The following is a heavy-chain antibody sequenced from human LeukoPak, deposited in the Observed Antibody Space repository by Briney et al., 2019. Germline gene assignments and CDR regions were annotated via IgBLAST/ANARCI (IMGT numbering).Heavy chain of an antibody. CDR3: ASRYCSGGSCYLVHYYYGMDV. CDR1: GFTVSSNY. Sequence: GGSLRLSCAASGFTVSSNYMSWVRQAPGKGLEWVSVIYSGGSTYYADSVKGRFTISSDNSKNTLYLQMNSLRAEDTAVYYCASRYCSGGSCYLVHYYYGMDVWGQGTTVTVSS. D-gene: IGHD2-15*01. CDR2: IYSGGST. V-gene: IGHV3-53*01. J-gene: IGHJ6*02.